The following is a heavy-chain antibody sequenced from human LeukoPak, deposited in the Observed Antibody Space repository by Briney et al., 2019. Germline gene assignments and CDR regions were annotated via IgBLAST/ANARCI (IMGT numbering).Heavy chain of an antibody. CDR2: ISWNSGSI. Sequence: PGGSLRLSCAASGFTFDDYAMHWVRQAPGKGLEWVSGISWNSGSIGYADSVKGRFTISRDNSKNTLYLQMNSLRAEDTAVYYCAKTADYDSSGYYFPPSPFDYWGQGTLVTVSS. V-gene: IGHV3-9*01. D-gene: IGHD3-22*01. CDR1: GFTFDDYA. J-gene: IGHJ4*02. CDR3: AKTADYDSSGYYFPPSPFDY.